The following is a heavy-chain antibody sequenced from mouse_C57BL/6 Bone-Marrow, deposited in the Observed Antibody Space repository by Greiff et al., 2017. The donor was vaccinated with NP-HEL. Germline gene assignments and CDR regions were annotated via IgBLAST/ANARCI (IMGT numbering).Heavy chain of an antibody. J-gene: IGHJ3*01. Sequence: EVKLQESGTVLARPGASVKMSCKTSGYTFTSYWMHWVTQRPGQGLEWIGAIYPGNSDTSSNQKFKGKATLTAVQSASTAYMELSSLTNEDSAVYYCTRDTVRIDVDYYGSSPCFAYWGQGTLVTVSA. V-gene: IGHV1-5*01. CDR1: GYTFTSYW. CDR3: TRDTVRIDVDYYGSSPCFAY. CDR2: IYPGNSDT. D-gene: IGHD1-1*01.